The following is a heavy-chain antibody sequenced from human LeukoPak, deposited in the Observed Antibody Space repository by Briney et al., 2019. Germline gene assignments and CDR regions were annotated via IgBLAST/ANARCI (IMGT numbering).Heavy chain of an antibody. Sequence: PGGSLRLSCAASGFTFSSYAMSRVRQAPGKGLEWVGFIRSKAYGGTTEYAASVKGRFTISRDDSKSIAYLQMNSLKTEDTAVYYCTRGSIVQRQQLRLGIWGQGTMVTVSS. D-gene: IGHD6-13*01. CDR3: TRGSIVQRQQLRLGI. V-gene: IGHV3-49*04. CDR1: GFTFSSYA. J-gene: IGHJ3*02. CDR2: IRSKAYGGTT.